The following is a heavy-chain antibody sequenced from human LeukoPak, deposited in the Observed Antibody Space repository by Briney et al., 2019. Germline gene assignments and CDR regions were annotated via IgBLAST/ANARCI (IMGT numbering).Heavy chain of an antibody. CDR3: ARVATEGTNFDL. CDR2: IYTSGST. CDR1: GGSISSGSYY. D-gene: IGHD1-26*01. Sequence: SETLSLTCTVSGGSISSGSYYWSWIRQPAGKGLEWIGRIYTSGSTNYNPSLKSRVTISVDTSKNQFSLKLSSVTAADTAVYYCARVATEGTNFDLWGRGTLVTVSS. J-gene: IGHJ2*01. V-gene: IGHV4-61*02.